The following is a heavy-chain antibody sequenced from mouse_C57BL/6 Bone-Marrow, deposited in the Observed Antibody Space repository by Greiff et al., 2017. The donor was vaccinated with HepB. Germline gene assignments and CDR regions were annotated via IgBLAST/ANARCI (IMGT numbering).Heavy chain of an antibody. D-gene: IGHD1-1*01. J-gene: IGHJ3*01. CDR3: ASYYGSSGAWFAY. CDR2: IWSGGST. V-gene: IGHV2-2*01. CDR1: GFSLTSYG. Sequence: QVHVKQSGPGLVQPSQSLSITCTVSGFSLTSYGVHWVRQSPGKGLEWLGVIWSGGSTDYNAAFISRLSISKDNSKSQVFFKMNSLQADDTAIYYCASYYGSSGAWFAYWGQGTLVTVSA.